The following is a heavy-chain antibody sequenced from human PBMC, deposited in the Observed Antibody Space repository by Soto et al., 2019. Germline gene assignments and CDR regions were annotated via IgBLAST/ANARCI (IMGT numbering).Heavy chain of an antibody. CDR2: IYPGDSDT. J-gene: IGHJ6*03. V-gene: IGHV5-51*01. CDR3: ARSPERYDFWSGYLDYYYYMDV. CDR1: GYSFTSYW. Sequence: GEALKISCKGSGYSFTSYWIGWVRQMPGKGLEWMGIIYPGDSDTRYSPSFQGQVTISADKSISTAYLQWSSLKASDTAMYYCARSPERYDFWSGYLDYYYYMDVWGKGTTVNVSS. D-gene: IGHD3-3*01.